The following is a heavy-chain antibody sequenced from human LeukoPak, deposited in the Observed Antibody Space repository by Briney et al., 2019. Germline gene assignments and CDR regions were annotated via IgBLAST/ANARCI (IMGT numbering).Heavy chain of an antibody. CDR1: GFTFSNAW. V-gene: IGHV3-48*01. CDR3: ARDPYSSRTGGFDY. Sequence: GGSLRLSCAASGFTFSNAWMSWVRQAPGKGLEWVSYISSGSSTIYYADSVKGRFTISRDNAKNSLYLQMNSLRAEDTAVYYCARDPYSSRTGGFDYWGQGTLVTVSS. CDR2: ISSGSSTI. J-gene: IGHJ4*02. D-gene: IGHD6-13*01.